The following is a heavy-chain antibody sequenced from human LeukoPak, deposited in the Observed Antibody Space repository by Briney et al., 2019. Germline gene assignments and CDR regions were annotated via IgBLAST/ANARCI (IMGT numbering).Heavy chain of an antibody. D-gene: IGHD3-3*01. Sequence: GGSLRLSCAASGFTFSSYGMHWVRQAPGKGLEWVAVISYDRSNKYYADSVKGRFTISRDNSKNTLYLRMNSLRAEDTAVYYCAKDGFGVVRTFDYWGQGTLVTVSS. CDR3: AKDGFGVVRTFDY. CDR1: GFTFSSYG. J-gene: IGHJ4*02. V-gene: IGHV3-30*18. CDR2: ISYDRSNK.